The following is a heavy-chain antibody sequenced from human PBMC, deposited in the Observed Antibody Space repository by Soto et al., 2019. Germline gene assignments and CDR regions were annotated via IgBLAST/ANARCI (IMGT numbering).Heavy chain of an antibody. D-gene: IGHD3-10*01. CDR1: GYTFSDFQ. Sequence: HVQLVQSGIEVKKPGASLHLSCKTSGYTFSDFQMHWVRQATGQGLEWMGVDKPHDGTTFYAQRFXXRXTTXRDSSTSTVYMDLSRLTFEDTAIYYCVRETGAFEDWGQGTLVTVSS. CDR2: DKPHDGTT. J-gene: IGHJ4*02. V-gene: IGHV1-46*01. CDR3: VRETGAFED.